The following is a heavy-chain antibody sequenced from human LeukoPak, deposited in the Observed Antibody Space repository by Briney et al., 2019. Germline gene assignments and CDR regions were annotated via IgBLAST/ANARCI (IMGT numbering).Heavy chain of an antibody. CDR1: GGSISSYY. D-gene: IGHD3-22*01. CDR3: ARDRFDSSGYYYYYYMDV. CDR2: IYYSGST. J-gene: IGHJ6*03. Sequence: SETLSLTCTVSGGSISSYYWSWIRQPPGKGLEWIGYIYYSGSTNYNPSLKSRVTISVDTSKNQLSLKLSSVTAADTAVYYCARDRFDSSGYYYYYYMDVWGKGTTVTVSS. V-gene: IGHV4-59*01.